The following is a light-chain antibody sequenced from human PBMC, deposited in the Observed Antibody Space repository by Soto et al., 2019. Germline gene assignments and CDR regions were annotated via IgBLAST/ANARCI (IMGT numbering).Light chain of an antibody. CDR3: QQYNNWPRT. J-gene: IGKJ1*01. Sequence: EIVMTQSPATLSVSAGERATLYCRASQSVSSKLAWYQQTNGQAPRLLIYGASTRDTGIPARFSGSGSGTECTLPLSRLQSEDFSVYYCQQYNNWPRTFGQGTKVDIK. V-gene: IGKV3-15*01. CDR1: QSVSSK. CDR2: GAS.